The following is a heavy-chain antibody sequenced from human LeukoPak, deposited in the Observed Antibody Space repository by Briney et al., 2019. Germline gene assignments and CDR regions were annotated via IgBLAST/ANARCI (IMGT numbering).Heavy chain of an antibody. CDR3: ARRGISAPFDY. D-gene: IGHD6-6*01. V-gene: IGHV3-48*01. J-gene: IGHJ4*02. Sequence: PGGSLRLSCAASGFTFSSYNMNWVRKAPGKGLEWVSYISGSSSTIYYADSVKGRFTISRDNAKNSLYLQVNSLRAEDTAVYYCARRGISAPFDYWGQGTLVTVSS. CDR2: ISGSSSTI. CDR1: GFTFSSYN.